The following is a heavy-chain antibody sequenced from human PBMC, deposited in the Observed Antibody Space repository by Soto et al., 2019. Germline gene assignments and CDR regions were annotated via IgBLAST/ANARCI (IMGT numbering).Heavy chain of an antibody. CDR1: GFTFTKSG. D-gene: IGHD6-13*01. V-gene: IGHV3-23*01. J-gene: IGHJ4*02. CDR2: IGGSGRKK. CDR3: AKDGLSDSPSAIDY. Sequence: GVSLRLSCAASGFTFTKSGMSWVRQAPGKGLEGVAGIGGSGRKKYYADSVKGRFSISRDNSKNILFLQMNSLSADDTAIYYCAKDGLSDSPSAIDYWGLGTLVTVSS.